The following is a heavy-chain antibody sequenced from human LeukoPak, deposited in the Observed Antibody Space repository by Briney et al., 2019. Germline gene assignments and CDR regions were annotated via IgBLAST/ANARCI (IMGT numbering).Heavy chain of an antibody. CDR1: GFSFSSYY. D-gene: IGHD1-14*01. J-gene: IGHJ4*02. CDR2: ISSSSTYI. CDR3: VRENHGSFDY. Sequence: GGTLRLSCAASGFSFSSYYVNWVRQAPGKGLEWASCISSSSTYIYYADSVRGRFAISRDNAKNSLYLQMNSLRAEDTAVYYCVRENHGSFDYWGQGSLVTV. V-gene: IGHV3-21*01.